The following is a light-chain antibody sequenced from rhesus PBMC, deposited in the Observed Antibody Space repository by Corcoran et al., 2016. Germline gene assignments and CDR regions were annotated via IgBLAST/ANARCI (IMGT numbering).Light chain of an antibody. CDR2: AAS. V-gene: IGKV1-74*01. CDR3: QHRYGXPRT. J-gene: IGKJ1*01. CDR1: ENVNNY. Sequence: DIQMTQSPSSLSASVGDRVTITCRASENVNNYLHWYQQKPGKAPKHLIYAASTLQSGVPSRIIGSGSGTDYTFTISSLQPEDVAXYYCQHRYGXPRTFGQGTKVEIK.